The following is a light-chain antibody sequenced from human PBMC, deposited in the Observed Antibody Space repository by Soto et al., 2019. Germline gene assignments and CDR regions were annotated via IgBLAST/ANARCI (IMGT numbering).Light chain of an antibody. V-gene: IGKV3-20*01. J-gene: IGKJ1*01. Sequence: EIVLTQSPGTLSLSPGERATLSCRASQSVSNSYLAWYQQKRGQAPRLLISGASRRATGIPDRFSGSGSGTDFTLSITRLEPEDFAVDYCQQYGTSPQTFGQGTKVEIK. CDR3: QQYGTSPQT. CDR1: QSVSNSY. CDR2: GAS.